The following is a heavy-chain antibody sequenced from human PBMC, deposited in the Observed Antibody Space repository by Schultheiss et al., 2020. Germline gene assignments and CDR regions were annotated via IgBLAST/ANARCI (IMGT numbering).Heavy chain of an antibody. CDR3: ARQYDSSGYTPPGDFDY. D-gene: IGHD3-22*01. CDR2: IYYSGST. CDR1: GGSISSGGYY. Sequence: SETLSLTCTVSGGSISSGGYYWSWIRQHPGKGLEWIGYIYYSGSTNYNPSLKSRVTISVDTSKNQFSLKLSSVTAADTAVYYCARQYDSSGYTPPGDFDYWGQGTLVTVSS. V-gene: IGHV4-31*03. J-gene: IGHJ4*02.